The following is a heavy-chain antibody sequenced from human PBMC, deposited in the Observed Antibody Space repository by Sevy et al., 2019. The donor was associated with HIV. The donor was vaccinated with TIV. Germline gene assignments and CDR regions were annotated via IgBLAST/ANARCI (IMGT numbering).Heavy chain of an antibody. Sequence: ASVKVSCKASGYTFTSYGISWVRQAPGQGLEWMGWISAYNGNTNYAQKLQGRVTMTTDTSTSTAYMELRSLGSDDTAVYYCARDPSSDDYYDSSGYSNWFDPWGQGTLVTVSS. CDR3: ARDPSSDDYYDSSGYSNWFDP. CDR2: ISAYNGNT. J-gene: IGHJ5*02. D-gene: IGHD3-22*01. CDR1: GYTFTSYG. V-gene: IGHV1-18*01.